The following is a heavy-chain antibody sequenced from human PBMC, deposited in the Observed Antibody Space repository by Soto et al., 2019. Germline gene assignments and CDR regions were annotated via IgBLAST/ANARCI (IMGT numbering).Heavy chain of an antibody. V-gene: IGHV4-34*01. CDR2: INHSGST. CDR3: ARDKITGLFDY. Sequence: QVQLQQWGAGQLKPSETLYLTCAVYGGSFSGYYWTWIRQPLGTGLEWIGEINHSGSTNYNPSLKSRVTISVDTSKNQFSLKLTSVTAADTAVYYCARDKITGLFDYWGQGTLVTVSS. CDR1: GGSFSGYY. J-gene: IGHJ4*02. D-gene: IGHD2-8*02.